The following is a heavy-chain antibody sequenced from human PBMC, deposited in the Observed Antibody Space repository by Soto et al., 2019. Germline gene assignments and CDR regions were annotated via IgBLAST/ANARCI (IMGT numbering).Heavy chain of an antibody. Sequence: RGSLRLSCSASGFPCGENAMSWFRQAPGKGLEWVSGISDSGATTYYADSVRGRFTISRDNSKNTLYLQMKSLRAEDSASYYCAKEDTSSGSLDYWGQGALVTVSS. V-gene: IGHV3-23*01. CDR3: AKEDTSSGSLDY. CDR2: ISDSGATT. CDR1: GFPCGENA. J-gene: IGHJ4*02. D-gene: IGHD6-19*01.